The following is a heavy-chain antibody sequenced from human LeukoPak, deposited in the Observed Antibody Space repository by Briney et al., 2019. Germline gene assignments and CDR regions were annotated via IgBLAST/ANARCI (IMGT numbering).Heavy chain of an antibody. Sequence: SETLSLTCAVSGGSISSSNWWSWVRQPPGKGLEWIGEIYHSGSTNYNPSLKSRVTISVDTSKNQFSLKLSSVTAADTAVHYCARADSGYWYFDLWGRGTLVTVSS. D-gene: IGHD1-26*01. V-gene: IGHV4-4*02. CDR3: ARADSGYWYFDL. CDR2: IYHSGST. CDR1: GGSISSSNW. J-gene: IGHJ2*01.